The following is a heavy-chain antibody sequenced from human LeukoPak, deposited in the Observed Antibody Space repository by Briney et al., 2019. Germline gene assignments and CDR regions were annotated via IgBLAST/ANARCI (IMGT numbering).Heavy chain of an antibody. CDR1: GYTFTSYD. Sequence: ASVKVSCKASGYTFTSYDINWVRQATGHGREWMGWMNPNSGNTGYAQKFQGRVTITRNTSISTAYMELRSLRSEDTAVYYCARGEGILYDYWGQGTLVTVSS. D-gene: IGHD3-10*01. J-gene: IGHJ4*02. CDR3: ARGEGILYDY. V-gene: IGHV1-8*03. CDR2: MNPNSGNT.